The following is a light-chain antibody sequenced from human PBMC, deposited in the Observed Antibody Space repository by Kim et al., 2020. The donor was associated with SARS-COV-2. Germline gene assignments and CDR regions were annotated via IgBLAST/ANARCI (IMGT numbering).Light chain of an antibody. Sequence: ASVGDRFTITCQASQDISNYLNWYQQKPGKAPKLLIYDASNLETGVPSRFSGSGSGTDFTFTISSLQPEDIATYYCQQYDNLPPYSFGQGTKLEI. CDR1: QDISNY. V-gene: IGKV1-33*01. CDR3: QQYDNLPPYS. CDR2: DAS. J-gene: IGKJ2*03.